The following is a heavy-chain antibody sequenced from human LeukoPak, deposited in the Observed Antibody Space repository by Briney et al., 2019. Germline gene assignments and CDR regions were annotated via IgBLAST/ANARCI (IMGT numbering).Heavy chain of an antibody. Sequence: GASVKVSCKASGYKFTDDYMHWVRQAPGQGLEFMGWINPDSGFTNYAQKFKGRVTMTRDTSISTAYMELSRLRSDDTAVYYCARDGQQLEGNDYWGQGTLVTVSS. D-gene: IGHD6-13*01. CDR2: INPDSGFT. V-gene: IGHV1-2*02. CDR3: ARDGQQLEGNDY. CDR1: GYKFTDDY. J-gene: IGHJ4*02.